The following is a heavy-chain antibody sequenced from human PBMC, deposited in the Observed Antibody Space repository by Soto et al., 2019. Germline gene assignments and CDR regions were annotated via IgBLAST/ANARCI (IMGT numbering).Heavy chain of an antibody. Sequence: GGSLRLSCAASGFTFSAYAMSWVGQAPGKGLGWVSSISVSGVATYYADSVKGRFTISRDKSKNMVYLRMSSLRAEDTAVYYCAKEGQYDMLAGYFYFWGQGTQVTVSS. CDR1: GFTFSAYA. CDR2: ISVSGVAT. CDR3: AKEGQYDMLAGYFYF. D-gene: IGHD3-22*01. V-gene: IGHV3-23*01. J-gene: IGHJ4*02.